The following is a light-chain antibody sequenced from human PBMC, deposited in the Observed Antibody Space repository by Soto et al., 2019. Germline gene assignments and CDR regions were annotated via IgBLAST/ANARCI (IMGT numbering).Light chain of an antibody. CDR3: QQSFSAPRT. J-gene: IGKJ2*01. CDR2: SAS. CDR1: GPIFAY. Sequence: IKISQSPSPCFPSVEDGAPFLSRQGGPIFAYLNWYQQQPGEAPKLLIFSASSLHSGVPSRFRGSGSGTHFTLTISSLQPEDFATYFCQQSFSAPRTFGQGTKLQAK. V-gene: IGKV1-39*01.